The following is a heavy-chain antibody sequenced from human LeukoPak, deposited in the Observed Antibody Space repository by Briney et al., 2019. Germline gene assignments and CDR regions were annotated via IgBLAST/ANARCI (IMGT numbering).Heavy chain of an antibody. D-gene: IGHD4-11*01. J-gene: IGHJ6*02. CDR2: MYSGGST. V-gene: IGHV3-66*01. CDR3: ARSYSNHLFGMDV. Sequence: GGSLRLSCAASGFTVSSYYMTWVRQAPGKGLEWVSVMYSGGSTYYADSVKGRVAISRDNSQNTVFLQMNSVRVEDTAVYYCARSYSNHLFGMDVWGQGTAVAVSS. CDR1: GFTVSSYY.